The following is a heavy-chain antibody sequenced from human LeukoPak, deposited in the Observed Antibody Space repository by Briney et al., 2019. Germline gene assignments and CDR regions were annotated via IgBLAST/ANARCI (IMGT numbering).Heavy chain of an antibody. CDR3: ARELRFLEWTFIDY. V-gene: IGHV4-59*01. CDR2: IYYSGST. CDR1: GGSISSYY. D-gene: IGHD3-3*01. J-gene: IGHJ4*02. Sequence: SETLSLTCSVSGGSISSYYWSWIRQPPGKGLEWIGYIYYSGSTNYNPSLKSRVTISVDTSKNQFSLKLSSVTAADTAVYYCARELRFLEWTFIDYWGQGTLVTVSS.